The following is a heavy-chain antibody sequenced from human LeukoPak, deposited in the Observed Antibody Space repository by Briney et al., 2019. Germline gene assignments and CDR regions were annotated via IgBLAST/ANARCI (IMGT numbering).Heavy chain of an antibody. CDR3: ARVIIVGATGI. V-gene: IGHV3-48*03. J-gene: IGHJ3*02. CDR2: ISSGGSTV. Sequence: GGSLRLSCAASGFTFSSYEMNWVRQAPGKGLEWVSYISSGGSTVHYADSVKGRFTISRDNAKNSLFLQMNSLTAEDTAVYYCARVIIVGATGIWGQGTKVTVSS. D-gene: IGHD1-26*01. CDR1: GFTFSSYE.